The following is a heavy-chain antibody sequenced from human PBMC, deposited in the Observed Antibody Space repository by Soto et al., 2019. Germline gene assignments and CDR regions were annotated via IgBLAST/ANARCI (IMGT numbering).Heavy chain of an antibody. D-gene: IGHD6-19*01. V-gene: IGHV1-8*02. CDR3: AREKGGRSHFQH. J-gene: IGHJ1*01. Sequence: KGSLASVKVSCKASGGTFSSYAINWVRQATGQGLEWMGWMNPISGNTGYAQKFQGRVTMTRNTSISTAYMELSSLRSEDTAVYYCAREKGGRSHFQHWGQGTLVTVSS. CDR2: MNPISGNT. CDR1: GGTFSSYA.